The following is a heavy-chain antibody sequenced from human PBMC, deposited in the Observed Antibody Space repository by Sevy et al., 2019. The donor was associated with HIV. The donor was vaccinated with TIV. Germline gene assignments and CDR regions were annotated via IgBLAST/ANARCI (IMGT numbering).Heavy chain of an antibody. Sequence: GGSLRLSCAASGFTFSSSAVSWVRQAPGKGLEWVSRTSGSGGATYYADSVKGRFTISRDNSKNTLYLQMNSLRADDTAVYYCAKDPDSSGYYPDYWGQGTLVTVSS. CDR3: AKDPDSSGYYPDY. J-gene: IGHJ4*02. CDR2: TSGSGGAT. V-gene: IGHV3-23*01. D-gene: IGHD3-22*01. CDR1: GFTFSSSA.